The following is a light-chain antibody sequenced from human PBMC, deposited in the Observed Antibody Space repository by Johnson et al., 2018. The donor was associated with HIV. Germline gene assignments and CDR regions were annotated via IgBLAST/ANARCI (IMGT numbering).Light chain of an antibody. CDR3: GTWDSSLSAYV. J-gene: IGLJ1*01. CDR2: DNN. Sequence: QSVLTQPPSVSAAPGQKVTISCSGSSSNIGNNYVSWYQQLPGTAPKLLIYDNNKRPSGIPDRFSGSKSGTSATLGITGLQTGAEADYYCGTWDSSLSAYVCVTGTKVTVV. V-gene: IGLV1-51*01. CDR1: SSNIGNNY.